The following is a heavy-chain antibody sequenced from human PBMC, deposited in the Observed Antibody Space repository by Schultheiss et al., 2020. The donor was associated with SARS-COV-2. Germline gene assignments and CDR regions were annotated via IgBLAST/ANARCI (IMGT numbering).Heavy chain of an antibody. Sequence: SGPTLVKPTQTLTLTCTFSGFSLSTSGMCVSWIRQPPGKALEWLALIDWDDDKYYSTSLKTRLTISKDTSKNQVVLTMTNMDPVDTATYYCARIRSQRGVAATPRYYYYGMDVWGQGTTVTVSS. CDR3: ARIRSQRGVAATPRYYYYGMDV. CDR1: GFSLSTSGMC. CDR2: IDWDDDK. D-gene: IGHD2-15*01. V-gene: IGHV2-70*01. J-gene: IGHJ6*02.